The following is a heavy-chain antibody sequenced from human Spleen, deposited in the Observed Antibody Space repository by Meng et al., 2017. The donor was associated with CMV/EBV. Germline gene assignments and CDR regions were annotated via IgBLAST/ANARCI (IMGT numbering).Heavy chain of an antibody. CDR3: AKLPVRFLEWLFGAAQYYFDS. J-gene: IGHJ4*02. Sequence: NYAMSWVRQAPRKGLEWVSSISHSGRRTFYADSVKGRFTISRDNSKNALYVQMNSLRAEDTAIYYCAKLPVRFLEWLFGAAQYYFDSWGQGTLVTVSS. D-gene: IGHD3-3*01. CDR2: ISHSGRRT. V-gene: IGHV3-23*01. CDR1: NYA.